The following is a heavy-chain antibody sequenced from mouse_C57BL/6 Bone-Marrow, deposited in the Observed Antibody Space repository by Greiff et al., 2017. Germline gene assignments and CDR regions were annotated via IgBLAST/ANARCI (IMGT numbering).Heavy chain of an antibody. V-gene: IGHV4-1*01. D-gene: IGHD3-2*02. CDR2: NNPDSSTI. Sequence: EVQLLQSGGGLVQPGGSLKLSCAASGIDFSRYWMSWVRRAPGKGLEWIGENNPDSSTINYAPSLKDKFIISRDNAKNTLYLQMSKVRSEDTALYYCARRLRLRRAWFAYWGQGTLVTVSA. J-gene: IGHJ3*01. CDR3: ARRLRLRRAWFAY. CDR1: GIDFSRYW.